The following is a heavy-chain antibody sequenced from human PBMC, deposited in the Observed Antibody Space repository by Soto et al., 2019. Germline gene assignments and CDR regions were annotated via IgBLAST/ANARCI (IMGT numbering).Heavy chain of an antibody. Sequence: QVQLVQSGAEVKKPGSSVKVSCKASGGTFSSYTISWVRQAPGQGLEWMGRIIPILGIANYAQKFQGRVPLTADKYKSTVYMEMSRLRSEEPAVYYCAMEYCRGPSCYRDYWGQGTLVPVSS. J-gene: IGHJ4*02. CDR2: IIPILGIA. CDR1: GGTFSSYT. V-gene: IGHV1-69*02. D-gene: IGHD2-2*02. CDR3: AMEYCRGPSCYRDY.